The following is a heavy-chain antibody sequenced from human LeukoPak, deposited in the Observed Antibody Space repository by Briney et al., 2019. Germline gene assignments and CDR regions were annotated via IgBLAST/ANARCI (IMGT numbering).Heavy chain of an antibody. CDR1: GLTFSSYA. D-gene: IGHD2-15*01. J-gene: IGHJ4*02. CDR2: ISSNGGST. CDR3: VKGTVQSSEKDPHIVVVVAATLVYFDY. Sequence: GGSLRLSCSASGLTFSSYAMHWVRQAPGKGLEYVSAISSNGGSTYYADSVKGRFTISRDNSKNTLYLQMSSLRAEDTAVYYCVKGTVQSSEKDPHIVVVVAATLVYFDYWGQGTLVTVSS. V-gene: IGHV3-64D*09.